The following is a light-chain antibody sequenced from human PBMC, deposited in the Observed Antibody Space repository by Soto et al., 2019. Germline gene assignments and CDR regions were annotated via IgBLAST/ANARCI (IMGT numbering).Light chain of an antibody. Sequence: QPVLTQSPSASASLGASVKLTCTLSSGHSSYAIAWHQQQPEKGPRYLMKLNSDGSHSKGDGIPDRFSGSSSGAERYLTISSLQSEDEADYYCQTWVTGIVVFGGGTQRTVL. CDR1: SGHSSYA. CDR3: QTWVTGIVV. V-gene: IGLV4-69*01. J-gene: IGLJ7*01. CDR2: LNSDGSH.